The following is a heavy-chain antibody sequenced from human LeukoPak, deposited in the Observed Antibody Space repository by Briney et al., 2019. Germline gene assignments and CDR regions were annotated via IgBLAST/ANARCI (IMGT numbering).Heavy chain of an antibody. CDR3: ARVDTAMVIDY. D-gene: IGHD5-18*01. CDR2: IIPILGIA. J-gene: IGHJ4*02. V-gene: IGHV1-69*04. Sequence: ASVKVSCKASGGTFSSYAISWVRQAPGQGLEWMGRIIPILGIANYAQKFQGRVTITADKSTSTAYMELSSLRSEDAAVYYCARVDTAMVIDYWGQGTLVTVSS. CDR1: GGTFSSYA.